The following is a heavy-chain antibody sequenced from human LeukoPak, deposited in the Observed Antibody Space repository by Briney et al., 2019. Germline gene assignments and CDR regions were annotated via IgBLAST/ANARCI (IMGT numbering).Heavy chain of an antibody. CDR1: GYTFTSYG. CDR3: ARFWVGATYFDY. V-gene: IGHV1-18*01. J-gene: IGHJ4*02. Sequence: GSVTVSCMASGYTFTSYGIRWVRQPPGQGLEWMGWISAYNGKTNYAQKLQGRVTMTTDTSTSTAYMELRSLRSDDTAVYYCARFWVGATYFDYWGQGTLVTVSS. D-gene: IGHD1-26*01. CDR2: ISAYNGKT.